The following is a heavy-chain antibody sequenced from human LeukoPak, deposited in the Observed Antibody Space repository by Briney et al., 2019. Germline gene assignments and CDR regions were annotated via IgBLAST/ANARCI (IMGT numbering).Heavy chain of an antibody. J-gene: IGHJ4*02. V-gene: IGHV1-2*02. CDR2: INPNSGGT. CDR3: ARDGPTNTYYYDSSGYT. Sequence: APVKVSCKASGYTFTSYGISWVRQAPGQGLEWMGWINPNSGGTNYAQKFQGRVTMTRDTSISTAYMELSRLRSDDTAVYYCARDGPTNTYYYDSSGYTWGQGTLVTVSS. D-gene: IGHD3-22*01. CDR1: GYTFTSYG.